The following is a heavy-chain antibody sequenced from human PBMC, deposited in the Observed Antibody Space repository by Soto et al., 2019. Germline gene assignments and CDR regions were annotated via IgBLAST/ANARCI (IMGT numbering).Heavy chain of an antibody. J-gene: IGHJ6*02. D-gene: IGHD5-18*01. CDR3: ARVVGAYSDYYYYGMDV. Sequence: PSDTLSLTSTVSDGSISSSSYSWGWIRQPTGKGLEWIGSIYYNGSTYYNPSLKRRVTIYVDTSKVQCSLKLSSVTAADTAVYYCARVVGAYSDYYYYGMDVWGQGTTVTVSS. CDR2: IYYNGST. CDR1: DGSISSSSYS. V-gene: IGHV4-39*01.